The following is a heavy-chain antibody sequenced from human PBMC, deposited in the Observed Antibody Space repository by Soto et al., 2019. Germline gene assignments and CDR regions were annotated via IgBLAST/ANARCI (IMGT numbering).Heavy chain of an antibody. J-gene: IGHJ5*02. V-gene: IGHV3-23*01. Sequence: EVQLLESGGDLIQPGGSLRLSCAASGFTFSSNSFTWVRQAPGKGLEYVSGISIGGDKTWHADSVKGRFTVSRDNSKNTVYLQMNSLRVDDTTVYYCAKWDGYGDHWGQGTLVTVSS. CDR1: GFTFSSNS. D-gene: IGHD5-12*01. CDR2: ISIGGDKT. CDR3: AKWDGYGDH.